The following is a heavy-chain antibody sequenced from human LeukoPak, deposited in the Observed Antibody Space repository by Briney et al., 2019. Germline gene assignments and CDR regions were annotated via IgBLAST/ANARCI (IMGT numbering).Heavy chain of an antibody. V-gene: IGHV3-49*04. Sequence: GGSLRLSCTASGFTFGDYAMSWVRQAPGKGLEWVGFIRSKAYGGTTEYAASVKGRFTISRDDSKNTLYLQMNSLKTEDTAVYYCTLYGVVVITDEALDYWGQGTLVTVSS. CDR1: GFTFGDYA. D-gene: IGHD3-22*01. CDR2: IRSKAYGGTT. J-gene: IGHJ4*02. CDR3: TLYGVVVITDEALDY.